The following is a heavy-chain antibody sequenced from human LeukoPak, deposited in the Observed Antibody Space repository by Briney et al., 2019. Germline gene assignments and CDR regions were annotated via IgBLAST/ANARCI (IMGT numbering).Heavy chain of an antibody. CDR3: ARGKNYDYVWGSYRSNWFDP. CDR1: GGSVSSGSYY. Sequence: SETLSLTCTVSGGSVSSGSYYWSWIRQPPGKGLEWIGYIYYSGSTNYNPSLESRVTISVDTSKNQFSLKLSSVTAADTAVYYCARGKNYDYVWGSYRSNWFDPWGQGTLVTVSS. CDR2: IYYSGST. J-gene: IGHJ5*02. D-gene: IGHD3-16*02. V-gene: IGHV4-61*01.